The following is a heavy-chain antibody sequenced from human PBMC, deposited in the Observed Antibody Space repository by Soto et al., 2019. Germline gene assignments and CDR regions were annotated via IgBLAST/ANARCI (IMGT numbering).Heavy chain of an antibody. CDR1: GFTFDDYG. D-gene: IGHD2-15*01. Sequence: GGSLRLSCAASGFTFDDYGMSWVRQAPGKGLEWVSGINWNGGSTGYADSVKGRFTISRDNAKNSLYLQMNSLRAEDTALYYCARDVIPRYSGGSCLGYWGQGTLVTVSS. V-gene: IGHV3-20*04. J-gene: IGHJ4*02. CDR2: INWNGGST. CDR3: ARDVIPRYSGGSCLGY.